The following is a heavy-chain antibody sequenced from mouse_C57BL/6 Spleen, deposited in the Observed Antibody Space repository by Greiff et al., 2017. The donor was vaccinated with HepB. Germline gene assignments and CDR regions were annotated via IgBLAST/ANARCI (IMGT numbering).Heavy chain of an antibody. CDR2: IYPRSGNT. CDR3: ARSLATPYYAMDY. CDR1: GYTFTSYG. Sequence: QVQLQQSGAELARPGASVKLSCKASGYTFTSYGISWVKQRTGQGLEWIGEIYPRSGNTYYNEKFKGKATLTADKSSSTAYMELRSLTSEDSAVYLCARSLATPYYAMDYWGQGTSVTVSS. J-gene: IGHJ4*01. V-gene: IGHV1-81*01. D-gene: IGHD1-1*01.